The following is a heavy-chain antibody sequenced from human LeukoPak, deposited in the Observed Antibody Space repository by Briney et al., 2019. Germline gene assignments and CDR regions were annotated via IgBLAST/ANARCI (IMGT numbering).Heavy chain of an antibody. CDR2: ISSGSNTI. V-gene: IGHV3-48*01. J-gene: IGHJ4*02. Sequence: GGSLRLSCVASELTFSTYSMNWVRQAPGKGLEWISYISSGSNTIYYADSVKGRFTISRDNAKTALYLQMSSLRAEDMAVYYCARRVGATYYFDWWGQGTLVTVSS. D-gene: IGHD1-26*01. CDR3: ARRVGATYYFDW. CDR1: ELTFSTYS.